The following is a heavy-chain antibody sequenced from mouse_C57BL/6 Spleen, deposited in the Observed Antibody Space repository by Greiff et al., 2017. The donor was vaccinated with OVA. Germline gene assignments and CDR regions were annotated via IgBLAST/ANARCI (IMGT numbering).Heavy chain of an antibody. CDR1: GFTFSSYA. CDR2: ISSSVDYI. V-gene: IGHV5-9-1*02. Sequence: EVKVVESGEGLVKPGGSLKLSCAASGFTFSSYAMSWVRQTPEKRLEWVAYISSSVDYIYYADTVKGRFTISRDNARNTLYLQMSSLKSEDTAMYYCTRDAYYYGSSYNWYFDVWGTGTTVTVSS. CDR3: TRDAYYYGSSYNWYFDV. J-gene: IGHJ1*03. D-gene: IGHD1-1*01.